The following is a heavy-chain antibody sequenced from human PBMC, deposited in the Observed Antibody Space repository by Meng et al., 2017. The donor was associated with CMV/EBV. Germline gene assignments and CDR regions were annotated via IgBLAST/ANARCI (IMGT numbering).Heavy chain of an antibody. J-gene: IGHJ2*01. Sequence: VYGGSFRGYYWSWIRQPPGKGLEWIGEINHSGSTNYNPSLKSRVTISVDTSKNQFSLKLSSVTAADTAVYYCARDYGGNSEWYFDLWGRGTLVTVSS. V-gene: IGHV4-34*01. CDR1: GGSFRGYY. D-gene: IGHD4-23*01. CDR3: ARDYGGNSEWYFDL. CDR2: INHSGST.